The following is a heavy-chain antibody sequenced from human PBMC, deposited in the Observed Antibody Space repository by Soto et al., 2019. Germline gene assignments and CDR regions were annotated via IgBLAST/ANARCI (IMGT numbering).Heavy chain of an antibody. CDR1: GFTFSSYW. CDR3: ARVGTGYYYKDV. J-gene: IGHJ6*03. D-gene: IGHD1-1*01. Sequence: EVQLVESGGGLVQPGGSLRLSCAASGFTFSSYWMHWVRQAPGKGLVWVSRINSDGTTTTYADSVKGRFTISRDNAKNTLYVEMNSLRAEYTAVYYCARVGTGYYYKDVWGKGTTVTVSS. V-gene: IGHV3-74*01. CDR2: INSDGTTT.